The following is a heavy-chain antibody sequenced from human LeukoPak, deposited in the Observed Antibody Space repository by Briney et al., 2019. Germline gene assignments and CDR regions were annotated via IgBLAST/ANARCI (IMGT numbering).Heavy chain of an antibody. Sequence: RSLRLSCAASGFSFSRYAIHWVRQAPGKGLEWLAVVSSDGSNKYSADFVKGRFTVSRDNSKNTVYLQMNSLRVDDAGYYFCARDEVAAAGSGASFEVWGQGTLVTVSS. J-gene: IGHJ4*02. V-gene: IGHV3-30-3*01. CDR2: VSSDGSNK. CDR1: GFSFSRYA. D-gene: IGHD6-13*01. CDR3: ARDEVAAAGSGASFEV.